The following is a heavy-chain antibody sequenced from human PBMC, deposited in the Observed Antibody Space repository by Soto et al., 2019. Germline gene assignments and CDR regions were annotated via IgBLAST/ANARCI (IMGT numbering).Heavy chain of an antibody. V-gene: IGHV1-69*12. CDR2: IIPIFGTA. CDR1: GGTFSSYT. CDR3: ARGNHRWLQLWYLDL. D-gene: IGHD5-12*01. J-gene: IGHJ2*01. Sequence: QVQLVQSGAEVKKPGSSVTVSCKASGGTFSSYTISWVRQAPGQGLEWMGGIIPIFGTAHYAQKFQGRVTITADESTSTAYMELSSLRSEDTAVYYCARGNHRWLQLWYLDLWGRGTLVTVSS.